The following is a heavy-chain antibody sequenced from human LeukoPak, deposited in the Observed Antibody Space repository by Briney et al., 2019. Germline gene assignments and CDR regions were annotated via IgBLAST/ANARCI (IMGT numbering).Heavy chain of an antibody. CDR2: IYIGGNT. V-gene: IGHV3-53*01. CDR3: ASGGIDMVRGGYYFDY. J-gene: IGHJ4*02. Sequence: GGSLRLSCAASGFTVIANYMSWVRQAPGKGLEWVSVIYIGGNTYYADSVKGRFTISRDNSKNTLYLQLNSLRAEDTAVYYCASGGIDMVRGGYYFDYWGQGTLVTVSS. D-gene: IGHD3-10*01. CDR1: GFTVIANY.